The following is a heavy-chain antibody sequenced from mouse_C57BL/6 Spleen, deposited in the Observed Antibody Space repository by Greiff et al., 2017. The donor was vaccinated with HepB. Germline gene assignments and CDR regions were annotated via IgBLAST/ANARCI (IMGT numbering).Heavy chain of an antibody. CDR3: ARSSSGYGFAY. V-gene: IGHV1-61*01. D-gene: IGHD3-2*02. J-gene: IGHJ3*01. Sequence: QVQLQQPGAELVRPGSSVKLSCKASGYTFTSYWLDWVKQRPGQGLEWIGNIYPSDSETHYNQKFKDKATLTVDKSSSTAYMQLSSLTSEDSAVYYCARSSSGYGFAYWGQGTLVTVSA. CDR1: GYTFTSYW. CDR2: IYPSDSET.